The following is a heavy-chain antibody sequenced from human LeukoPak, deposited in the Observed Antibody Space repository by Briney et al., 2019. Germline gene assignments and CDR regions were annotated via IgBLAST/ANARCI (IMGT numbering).Heavy chain of an antibody. CDR3: ARGLFDDYGDYVGLWGFDP. CDR1: GYTFTSYD. D-gene: IGHD4-17*01. Sequence: ASVKVSCKASGYTFTSYDINWVRQAPGQGLEWMGWMNPNSGNTDYAQKFQGRVTMTRNTSISTAYMELSSLRSEDTAVYYCARGLFDDYGDYVGLWGFDPWGQGTLVTVSS. V-gene: IGHV1-8*01. J-gene: IGHJ5*02. CDR2: MNPNSGNT.